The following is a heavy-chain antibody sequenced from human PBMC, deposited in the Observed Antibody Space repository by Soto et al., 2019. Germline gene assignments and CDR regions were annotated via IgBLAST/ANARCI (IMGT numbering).Heavy chain of an antibody. CDR1: GFTFTNFG. J-gene: IGHJ4*02. CDR2: IWYDGSHE. Sequence: QVQLVESGGGVVQTGTSLRLSCAASGFTFTNFGMHWVRQAPGKGLERVAVIWYDGSHESYADSVKGRFTISRDSSRSTLYLQMSSLRAEDTALYYCARNHNYPDFSGHFYGDGGLDSWGPGTLVTVSS. V-gene: IGHV3-33*01. CDR3: ARNHNYPDFSGHFYGDGGLDS. D-gene: IGHD3-22*01.